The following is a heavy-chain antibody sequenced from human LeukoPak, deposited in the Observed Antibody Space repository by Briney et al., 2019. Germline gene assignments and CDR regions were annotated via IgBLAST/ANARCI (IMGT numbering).Heavy chain of an antibody. J-gene: IGHJ4*02. CDR3: AKGSGGQFFDY. CDR2: ISISGGST. CDR1: GIAFSISV. Sequence: PGGSLRLSCAASGIAFSISVMSWVRQAPGKGLEWVSTISISGGSTFYADSVNGRLTISRDNSKTTLYLQMISLRAADTAVYYCAKGSGGQFFDYWGQGTLVTVSS. D-gene: IGHD2-15*01. V-gene: IGHV3-23*01.